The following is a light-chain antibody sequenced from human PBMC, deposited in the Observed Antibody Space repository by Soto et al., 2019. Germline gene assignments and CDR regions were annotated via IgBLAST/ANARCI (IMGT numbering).Light chain of an antibody. V-gene: IGLV2-14*01. CDR1: SSDVGVYNY. CDR3: SSYTRSSTFYV. J-gene: IGLJ1*01. CDR2: EVS. Sequence: QSVLTQPASVSGSPGQSIAISCTGSSSDVGVYNYVSWYQQHPGKAPKLMIYEVSNRPSGVSNRFSGSKSGNTASLTISGLQAEDEADYYCSSYTRSSTFYVFGTGTKVTVL.